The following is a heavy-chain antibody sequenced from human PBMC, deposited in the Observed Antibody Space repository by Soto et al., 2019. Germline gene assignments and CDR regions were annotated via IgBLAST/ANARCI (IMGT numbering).Heavy chain of an antibody. V-gene: IGHV3-53*01. J-gene: IGHJ3*02. Sequence: GGSLRLSCAASGFTVSDNYMTWVRQAPGKGLEWVSIIYSGSNTYHADSVKGRFTISRDISKNTVHLQMNSLRAEDTAVYYCARSFGFGAGRSFDIWGQGTMVTVSS. D-gene: IGHD3-10*01. CDR3: ARSFGFGAGRSFDI. CDR1: GFTVSDNY. CDR2: IYSGSNT.